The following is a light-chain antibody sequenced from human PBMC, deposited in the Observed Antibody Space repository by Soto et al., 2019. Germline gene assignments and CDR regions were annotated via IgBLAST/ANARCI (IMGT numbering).Light chain of an antibody. J-gene: IGKJ1*01. CDR1: QSAFSTY. Sequence: EIVLTQSPGTLSLSPGERATLPCRASQSAFSTYLAWYQQKPGQAPRLLIYGASSRATGIPDRFSGSGSGTDFTLTISRLEPEDFAVYYCQQYGNSPWTLGQGTKVEIK. CDR3: QQYGNSPWT. V-gene: IGKV3-20*01. CDR2: GAS.